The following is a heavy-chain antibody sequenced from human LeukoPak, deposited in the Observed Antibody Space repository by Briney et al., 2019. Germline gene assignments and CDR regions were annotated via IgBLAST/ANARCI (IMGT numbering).Heavy chain of an antibody. CDR1: GGTFSSYT. Sequence: ASVKVSCKASGGTFSSYTISWTRQAPGQGLEWMGGIIPIFGTANYAQKFQGRVTITADESTSTAYMELSSLRSEDTAVYYCARPAGTYDYSYGMDVWGQGTTVTVSS. J-gene: IGHJ6*02. CDR2: IIPIFGTA. CDR3: ARPAGTYDYSYGMDV. V-gene: IGHV1-69*13. D-gene: IGHD6-19*01.